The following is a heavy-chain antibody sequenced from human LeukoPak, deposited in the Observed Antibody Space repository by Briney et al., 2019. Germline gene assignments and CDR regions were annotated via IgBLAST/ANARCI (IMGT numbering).Heavy chain of an antibody. V-gene: IGHV3-9*01. J-gene: IGHJ4*02. CDR1: GFTFDDYA. Sequence: GRSLRLSCAASGFTFDDYAMHWVRQAPGKGLEWVSGISWNSGSIGYADSVKGRFTIPRDNAKNSLYLQMNSLRAEDTALYYCAKPAAVEDSSGYYFDYWGQGTLVTVSS. D-gene: IGHD3-22*01. CDR2: ISWNSGSI. CDR3: AKPAAVEDSSGYYFDY.